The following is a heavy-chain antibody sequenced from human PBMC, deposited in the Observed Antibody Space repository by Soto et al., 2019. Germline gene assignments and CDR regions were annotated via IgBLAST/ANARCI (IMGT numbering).Heavy chain of an antibody. Sequence: EVQLLESGGGLVQPGGSLRLSCAASGFTFSSYAMSWVRQAPGKGLEWVSAISGSGGSTYYADSVKGRFTISRDNSKNTLYLQMNSLRAEDTAVYYCAKDRPDPGSYYDFHPFDYWGQGTLVTVSS. J-gene: IGHJ4*02. V-gene: IGHV3-23*01. CDR2: ISGSGGST. CDR3: AKDRPDPGSYYDFHPFDY. CDR1: GFTFSSYA. D-gene: IGHD3-3*01.